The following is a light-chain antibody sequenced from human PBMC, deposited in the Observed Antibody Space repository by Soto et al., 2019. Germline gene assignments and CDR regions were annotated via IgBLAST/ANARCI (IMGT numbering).Light chain of an antibody. CDR3: QQRLNWPLT. CDR1: QSVSSY. CDR2: DSS. J-gene: IGKJ4*01. Sequence: EIVLTQSPATLSLSPGESATLSCRASQSVSSYLAWYQQKPGQAPRLLFYDSSNRATGIPARFSGSGSGTDFTLTISSLETEDFAFYYCQQRLNWPLTFGGGTKVEIK. V-gene: IGKV3-11*01.